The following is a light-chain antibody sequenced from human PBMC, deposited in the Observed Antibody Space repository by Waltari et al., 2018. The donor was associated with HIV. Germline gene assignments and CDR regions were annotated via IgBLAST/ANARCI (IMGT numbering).Light chain of an antibody. CDR3: QQYNSYSWT. Sequence: DIRMDESPSTLTAAIGDRVTSTCRASQSISTWLAWYQQKPGRAPKLLMYKASTLESGVPSRFSGSGSGTEFTLTISSLQPEDFATYYCQQYNSYSWTFGQGTQVEIK. CDR2: KAS. J-gene: IGKJ1*01. CDR1: QSISTW. V-gene: IGKV1-5*03.